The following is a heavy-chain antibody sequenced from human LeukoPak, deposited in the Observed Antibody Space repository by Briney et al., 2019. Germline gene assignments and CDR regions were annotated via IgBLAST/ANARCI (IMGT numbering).Heavy chain of an antibody. V-gene: IGHV1-18*01. J-gene: IGHJ6*02. CDR3: ARDHDYYGSGSYYGMDV. Sequence: ASVKVSCKASGYTFTSYGISWVRQAPGQGLEWMGWISAYDGNTNYAQKLQGRVTMTTDTSTSTAYMELRSLRSDDTAVYYCARDHDYYGSGSYYGMDVWGQGTTVTVTS. D-gene: IGHD3-10*01. CDR1: GYTFTSYG. CDR2: ISAYDGNT.